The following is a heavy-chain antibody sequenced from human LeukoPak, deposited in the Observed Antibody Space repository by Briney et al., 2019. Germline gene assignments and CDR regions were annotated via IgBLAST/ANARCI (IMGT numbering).Heavy chain of an antibody. J-gene: IGHJ4*02. V-gene: IGHV4-59*01. Sequence: SETLSLTCTVSGGSISSYYWSWIRQPPGKGLEWIGYIYYSGSTNYNPSLKSRVTISVDTSKNQFSLKLSSVTAADTAVYYCARDQEGFDYWGQGTLVTVSS. CDR3: ARDQEGFDY. CDR1: GGSISSYY. CDR2: IYYSGST.